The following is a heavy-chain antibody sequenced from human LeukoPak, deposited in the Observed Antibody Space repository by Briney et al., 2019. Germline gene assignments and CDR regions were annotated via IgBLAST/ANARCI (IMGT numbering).Heavy chain of an antibody. CDR3: AKLTGSYYGSGSYSAFDY. CDR2: ISSSGSTI. J-gene: IGHJ4*02. CDR1: GFTFSSYE. V-gene: IGHV3-48*03. D-gene: IGHD3-10*01. Sequence: GGSLRLSCAASGFTFSSYEMNWVRQAPGKGLEWVSYISSSGSTIYYADSVKGRFTISRDNSKNTLYLQMNSLRAEDTAVYYCAKLTGSYYGSGSYSAFDYWGQGTLVTVSS.